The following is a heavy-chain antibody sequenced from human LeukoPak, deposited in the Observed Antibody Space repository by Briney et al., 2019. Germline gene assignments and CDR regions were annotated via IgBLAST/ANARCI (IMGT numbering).Heavy chain of an antibody. CDR2: INSDGSST. CDR1: GFTFSSYW. D-gene: IGHD3-10*01. V-gene: IGHV3-74*01. Sequence: GGSLRLSCAASGFTFSSYWMHWVRQAPGKGLVWVSRINSDGSSTSYADSVKGRFTISRDNAKNTLYLQMNSLRAEDTAVYYCARTKYGSALDYWGQGTLVTVSS. J-gene: IGHJ4*02. CDR3: ARTKYGSALDY.